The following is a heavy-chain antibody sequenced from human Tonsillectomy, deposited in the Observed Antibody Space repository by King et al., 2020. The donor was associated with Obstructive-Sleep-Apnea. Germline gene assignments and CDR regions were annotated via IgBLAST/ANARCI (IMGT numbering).Heavy chain of an antibody. CDR1: GFIGSSNY. J-gene: IGHJ4*02. Sequence: VQLVESGGGLVQPGGSLRLSFSASGFIGSSNYMSCVRPAPGKGLEWVAVIFSGGSTYYADSVKGRLTISRHNSRNTLYLQLNSLRSEDTAVYYCASTQGLYYFDYWGQGTLVTVSS. V-gene: IGHV3-53*04. CDR2: IFSGGST. CDR3: ASTQGLYYFDY.